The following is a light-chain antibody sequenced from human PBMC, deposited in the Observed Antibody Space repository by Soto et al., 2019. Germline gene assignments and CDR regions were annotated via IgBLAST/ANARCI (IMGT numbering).Light chain of an antibody. Sequence: EIVLTQSPDILSLSPGERATLSCRASQTINNNYVAWYQQKPGQAPRLLIYGASSRATGIPDRFSGSGSGTDFALTISRLEPEDFGVYYCQQYGSPPRYTFGQGTKMEMK. CDR1: QTINNNY. J-gene: IGKJ2*01. V-gene: IGKV3-20*01. CDR2: GAS. CDR3: QQYGSPPRYT.